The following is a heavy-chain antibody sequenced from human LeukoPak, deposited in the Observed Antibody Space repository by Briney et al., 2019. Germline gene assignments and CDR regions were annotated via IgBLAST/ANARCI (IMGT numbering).Heavy chain of an antibody. CDR3: AGQKDPRPIDY. V-gene: IGHV1-2*02. Sequence: RASVKVSCKASGYTFTGYYMHWVRQAPGQGLEWMGWINPSSGGTNYAQKFQGRVTMTRDTSISTAYMELSELRSDDTAVYYCAGQKDPRPIDYWGQGTLITVSS. CDR2: INPSSGGT. J-gene: IGHJ4*02. CDR1: GYTFTGYY.